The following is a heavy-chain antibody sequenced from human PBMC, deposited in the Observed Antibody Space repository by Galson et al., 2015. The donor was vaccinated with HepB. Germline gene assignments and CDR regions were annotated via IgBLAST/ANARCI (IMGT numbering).Heavy chain of an antibody. CDR1: GYTFSNYG. V-gene: IGHV5-51*01. D-gene: IGHD5-12*01. Sequence: KVSCKASGYTFSNYGIGWVRQMPGKGLEWMGIIYPGDSDTRYSPSFQGQVTISADKSISTAYLQWSSLKASDTAMYYCARHDIVANFDYWGQGTLVTVSS. J-gene: IGHJ4*02. CDR2: IYPGDSDT. CDR3: ARHDIVANFDY.